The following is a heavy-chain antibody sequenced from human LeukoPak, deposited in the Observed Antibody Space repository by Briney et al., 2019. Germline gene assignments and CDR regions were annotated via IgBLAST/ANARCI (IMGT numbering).Heavy chain of an antibody. Sequence: PSETLSLTCTVSGASIDSGRYYWGWIRQPPGKGLEWIGSIRYSGTTYYNPSLKSRVTISIDTSNNQFSLKLSSVTAADTAVYYCARGTPYNPWGQGTLVTVSS. D-gene: IGHD4-11*01. V-gene: IGHV4-39*07. CDR1: GASIDSGRYY. CDR3: ARGTPYNP. J-gene: IGHJ5*02. CDR2: IRYSGTT.